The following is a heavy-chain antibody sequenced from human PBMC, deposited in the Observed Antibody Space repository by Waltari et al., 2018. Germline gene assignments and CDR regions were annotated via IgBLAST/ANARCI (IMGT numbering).Heavy chain of an antibody. V-gene: IGHV3-48*04. CDR1: GFTFSSYS. D-gene: IGHD6-6*01. Sequence: EVQLVESGGGLVQPGGSLRLSCAASGFTFSSYSMNWVRQAPGKGLEWVSYISSSSSTIYYADSVKGRFTISRDNAKNSLYLQMNSLRAEDTVVYYCARGGSIAALGYWGQGTLVTVSS. CDR2: ISSSSSTI. J-gene: IGHJ4*02. CDR3: ARGGSIAALGY.